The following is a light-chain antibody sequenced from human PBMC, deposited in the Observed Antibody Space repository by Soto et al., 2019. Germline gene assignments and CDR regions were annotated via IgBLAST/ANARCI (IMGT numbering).Light chain of an antibody. CDR2: DAF. CDR1: RSLDSGQ. CDR3: QQYGDSPRT. Sequence: IVLTQSPGILSLSSVESATLSCRASRSLDSGQLAWYQQKVGRAPRLLIHDAFMRATGIPDRFSGSGSGTDFTHTIARLEPEDFAVYYRQQYGDSPRTFGQGTRLEIK. J-gene: IGKJ5*01. V-gene: IGKV3-20*01.